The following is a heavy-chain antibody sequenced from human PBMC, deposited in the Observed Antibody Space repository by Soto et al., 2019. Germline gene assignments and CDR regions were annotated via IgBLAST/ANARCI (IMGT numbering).Heavy chain of an antibody. Sequence: SETLSLTCTVSGGSISSGDYYWSWIRQPPGKGLEWIGYIYYSGSTYYNPSLKSRVTISVDTSKNQFSLKLSSVTAADTAVYYCAREVVVPALLHIIVAKYYAFDIWGQGTMVTVSS. CDR3: AREVVVPALLHIIVAKYYAFDI. CDR1: GGSISSGDYY. V-gene: IGHV4-30-4*01. D-gene: IGHD2-2*01. J-gene: IGHJ3*02. CDR2: IYYSGST.